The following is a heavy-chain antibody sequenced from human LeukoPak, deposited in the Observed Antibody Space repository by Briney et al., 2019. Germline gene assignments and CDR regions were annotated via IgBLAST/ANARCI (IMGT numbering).Heavy chain of an antibody. CDR2: IRSSGST. CDR1: GASISKFY. V-gene: IGHV4-59*01. CDR3: ARDVTPATL. J-gene: IGHJ4*02. D-gene: IGHD3-16*01. Sequence: PSETLFLICSISGASISKFYWSWIRQPPGKGLEWIGYIRSSGSTNYNPSLKSRVTISMDTSKKQFSLQLSSVTAADTAVYYCARDVTPATLWGQGTLVTVSS.